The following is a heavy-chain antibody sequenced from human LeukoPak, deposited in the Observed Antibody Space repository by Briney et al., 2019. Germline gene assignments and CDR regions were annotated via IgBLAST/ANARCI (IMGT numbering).Heavy chain of an antibody. CDR2: INPNSGGT. CDR3: ARVVARTTMVRGVVPGDY. CDR1: GYTFTGYY. Sequence: ASVKVSCKASGYTFTGYYMHWVRQAPGQGLEWMGWINPNSGGTNYAQKFQGRVTMTRDTSISTAYMELSRLRSDDTAVYYCARVVARTTMVRGVVPGDYWGQGTLVTVSS. J-gene: IGHJ4*02. D-gene: IGHD3-10*01. V-gene: IGHV1-2*02.